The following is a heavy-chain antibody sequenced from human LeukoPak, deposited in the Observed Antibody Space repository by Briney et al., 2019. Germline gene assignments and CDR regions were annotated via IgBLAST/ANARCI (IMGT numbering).Heavy chain of an antibody. CDR3: ARDLGYVY. CDR1: GGSFSGYY. CDR2: INHSGST. J-gene: IGHJ4*02. V-gene: IGHV4-34*01. D-gene: IGHD5-18*01. Sequence: SETLSLTCAVYGGSFSGYYWSWIRQPPGKGLEWIGEINHSGSTNYNPSLKSRVTISVDTSKNQFSLKLSSVTAADTAVYYCARDLGYVYWGQGTLVTVSS.